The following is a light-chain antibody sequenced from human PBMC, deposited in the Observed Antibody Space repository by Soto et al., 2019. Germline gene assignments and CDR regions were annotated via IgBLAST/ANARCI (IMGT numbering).Light chain of an antibody. V-gene: IGKV1-5*01. CDR2: DAS. Sequence: DIQMTQSPSILSASVGDRVTITCRASQSLNNYLAWYQQKPGKAPKLLIYDASTLERGVPSRFSGTGSGTEFTLTISSLQPDDFATYYCQQYYRSSITFGQGTRLEIK. J-gene: IGKJ5*01. CDR3: QQYYRSSIT. CDR1: QSLNNY.